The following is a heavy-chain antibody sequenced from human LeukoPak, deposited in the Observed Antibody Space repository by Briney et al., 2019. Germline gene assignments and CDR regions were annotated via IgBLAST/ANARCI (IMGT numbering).Heavy chain of an antibody. J-gene: IGHJ4*02. V-gene: IGHV1-2*02. CDR1: GYTFTGYY. Sequence: ASVKVSCKASGYTFTGYYMHWVRQAPGQGLEGMGWINLNSGGTNYAQKFQGRVTMTRDTSISTAYMELSRLRSDDTAVYYCARVREIPSGSYSDWGQGTLVTVSS. CDR3: ARVREIPSGSYSD. CDR2: INLNSGGT. D-gene: IGHD1-26*01.